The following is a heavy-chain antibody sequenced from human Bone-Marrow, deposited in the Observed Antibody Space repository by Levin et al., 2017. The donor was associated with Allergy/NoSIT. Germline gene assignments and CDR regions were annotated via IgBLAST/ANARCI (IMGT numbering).Heavy chain of an antibody. D-gene: IGHD4-17*01. CDR1: GFTFSSYW. CDR3: ASLYGDRTGFDY. Sequence: LSLTCAASGFTFSSYWMHWVRQAPGKGLVWVSRINSDGSSTTYADSVKGRFTISRDNAKNTLYLQMNSLRVEDTAVYYCASLYGDRTGFDYWGHGTLVTVSS. CDR2: INSDGSST. V-gene: IGHV3-74*01. J-gene: IGHJ4*01.